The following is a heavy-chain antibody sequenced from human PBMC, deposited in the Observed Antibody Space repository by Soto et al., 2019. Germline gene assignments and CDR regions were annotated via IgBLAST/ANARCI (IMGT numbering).Heavy chain of an antibody. D-gene: IGHD6-19*01. J-gene: IGHJ4*02. CDR1: GFTFSSYG. Sequence: PVGSLRLSCAASGFTFSSYGMHWVRQAPGKGLEWVAVIWYDGSNKYYADSVKGRFTISRDNSKNTLYLQMNSLRAEDTAVYYCARDAPPSFEYSSGAFDYWGQGTLVTVSS. V-gene: IGHV3-33*01. CDR3: ARDAPPSFEYSSGAFDY. CDR2: IWYDGSNK.